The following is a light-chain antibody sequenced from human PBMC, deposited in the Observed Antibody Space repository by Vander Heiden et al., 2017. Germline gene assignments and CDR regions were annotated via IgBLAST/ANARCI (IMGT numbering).Light chain of an antibody. J-gene: IGLJ1*01. CDR3: SSYTSSNTLV. V-gene: IGLV2-14*03. CDR2: DVT. Sequence: QSALTQPASVSGSPGQSITISCTGTSSDVGAYNYVSWYQQHPGNAPKLIIYDVTNRPSGVSNRFSGSKSGNTASLTTSGLQAEDEADYYCSSYTSSNTLVFGTGTKVTVL. CDR1: SSDVGAYNY.